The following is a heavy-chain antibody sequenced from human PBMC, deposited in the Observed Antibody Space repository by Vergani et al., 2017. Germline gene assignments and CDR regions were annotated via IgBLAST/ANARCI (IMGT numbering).Heavy chain of an antibody. V-gene: IGHV3-66*02. D-gene: IGHD4-17*01. Sequence: LVESGGGLVQPGGSLRLSCAASSFSVSSHYMTWVRQAPGKGLEWVSTINIGGRTVYADSVKGRLTHTRDDSKNTLHLQMNSLRPEDTAVYYCARGMTTETTDLDGFDIWGQGTMVGDSS. J-gene: IGHJ3*02. CDR2: INIGGRT. CDR1: SFSVSSHY. CDR3: ARGMTTETTDLDGFDI.